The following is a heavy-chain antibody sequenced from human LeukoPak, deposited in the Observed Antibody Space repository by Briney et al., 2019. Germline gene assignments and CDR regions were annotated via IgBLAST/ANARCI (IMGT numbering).Heavy chain of an antibody. CDR1: EFTFSSHA. J-gene: IGHJ6*02. CDR3: AKDYYGSGSYYKYYYGMDV. Sequence: GGSLRLSCAASEFTFSSHAMIWVRQAPGKGLEWISSITSTSSDIFYTDSVKGRFTISRDNAKSSLYLQMDSLRLEDTALYYCAKDYYGSGSYYKYYYGMDVWGQGTTVTVSS. D-gene: IGHD3-10*01. CDR2: ITSTSSDI. V-gene: IGHV3-21*04.